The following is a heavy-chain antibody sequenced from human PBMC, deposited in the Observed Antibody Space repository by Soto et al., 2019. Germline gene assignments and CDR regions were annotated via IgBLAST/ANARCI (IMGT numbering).Heavy chain of an antibody. Sequence: QVQLQESGPGLVKPSETLSLTCTVSSDYITSHYGRWIRQPPGKGLEWIGYVYHSEKTDSNPSLKSRVTISTDTSKNQISLSLTSVTAADTAVYYCARPKGIAPAIWYFDLWGRGTLVTVSS. CDR3: ARPKGIAPAIWYFDL. D-gene: IGHD6-13*01. J-gene: IGHJ2*01. CDR1: SDYITSHY. V-gene: IGHV4-59*08. CDR2: VYHSEKT.